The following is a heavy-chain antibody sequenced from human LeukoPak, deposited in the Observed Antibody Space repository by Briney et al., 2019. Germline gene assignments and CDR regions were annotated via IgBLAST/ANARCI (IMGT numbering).Heavy chain of an antibody. CDR1: GGSISTSSYY. J-gene: IGHJ4*02. CDR2: IFYIGST. CDR3: ARAGGYCGRISCPYYSDY. D-gene: IGHD2-15*01. V-gene: IGHV4-39*07. Sequence: SGTLSLTCTVSGGSISTSSYYWGWVRQPPGKCLGWIGNIFYIGSTYYRPSLKSRVTISLDTSRNQCSLNLNSVNAAATAVYYCARAGGYCGRISCPYYSDYWGQGSLVAVSS.